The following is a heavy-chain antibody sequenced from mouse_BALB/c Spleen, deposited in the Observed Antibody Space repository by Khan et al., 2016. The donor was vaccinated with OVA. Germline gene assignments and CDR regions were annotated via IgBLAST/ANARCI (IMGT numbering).Heavy chain of an antibody. J-gene: IGHJ4*01. V-gene: IGHV2-3*01. CDR3: VKWGSYDAIDY. CDR2: IWGGGST. CDR1: GFSLTSYS. Sequence: QVQLKQSGPGLVAPSQSLSITCTVSGFSLTSYSVNWVRQPPGKGLEWLGVIWGGGSTNYHSALKSRRSISKDKSKSHFFLELNCLENGDTATYYCVKWGSYDAIDYWGQGTSVTVSS.